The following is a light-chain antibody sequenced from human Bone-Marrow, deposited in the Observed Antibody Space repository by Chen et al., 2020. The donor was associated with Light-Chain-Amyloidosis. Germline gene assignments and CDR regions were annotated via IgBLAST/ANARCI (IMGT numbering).Light chain of an antibody. CDR2: GSS. V-gene: IGKV3-20*01. J-gene: IGKJ4*01. CDR3: QQYGTSPLT. Sequence: EIVLTQSPGTLSLSPGEGANLSCRASQTISSNYLTWYQQKFGQAPRLLIYGSSSRATGIPGMFTGSGSGTDFTLTINRLEPEDFAMYYCQQYGTSPLTFGGGTKVEIK. CDR1: QTISSNY.